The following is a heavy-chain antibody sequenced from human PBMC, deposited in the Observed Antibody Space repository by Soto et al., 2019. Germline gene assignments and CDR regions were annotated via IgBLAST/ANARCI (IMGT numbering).Heavy chain of an antibody. Sequence: EVQLVESGGGLVQPGRSLRLSCAASGFTFDDYAMHWVRQAPGKGLEWVSGISWNSGSIGYADSVKGRFTISRDNAKNSLYLQMNSLRAEDTALYYCAKGSAAAAGPNQSVGYYYSMDVWGQGTTVTVSS. V-gene: IGHV3-9*01. CDR2: ISWNSGSI. CDR3: AKGSAAAAGPNQSVGYYYSMDV. D-gene: IGHD6-13*01. CDR1: GFTFDDYA. J-gene: IGHJ6*02.